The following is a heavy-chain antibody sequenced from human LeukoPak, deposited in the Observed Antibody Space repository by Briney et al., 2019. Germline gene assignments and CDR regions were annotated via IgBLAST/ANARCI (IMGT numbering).Heavy chain of an antibody. V-gene: IGHV3-33*01. Sequence: GGSLRLSCAASGFTFSSYGMHWVRQAPGKGLEWVAVIWYDGSNKYYADSVKGRFTISRDNSKNTLYLQMNSLRAEDTAVYYCARVRDSSSWCGGFDYWGQGTLVTVSS. D-gene: IGHD6-13*01. CDR3: ARVRDSSSWCGGFDY. CDR2: IWYDGSNK. J-gene: IGHJ4*02. CDR1: GFTFSSYG.